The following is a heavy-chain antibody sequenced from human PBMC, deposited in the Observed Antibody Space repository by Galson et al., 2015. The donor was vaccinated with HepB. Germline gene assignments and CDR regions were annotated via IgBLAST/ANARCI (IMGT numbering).Heavy chain of an antibody. CDR1: GGTFKTKS. Sequence: SVKVSCKASGGTFKTKSISWVRQAPGQGLEWMGGIIPLFGTAKYAQKFQDRVTITADESTTTSYMELTSLRSDDTAVYYCARGSSKYYYYYYMDVWGRGTTVTVSS. CDR2: IIPLFGTA. CDR3: ARGSSKYYYYYYMDV. V-gene: IGHV1-69*13. J-gene: IGHJ6*03.